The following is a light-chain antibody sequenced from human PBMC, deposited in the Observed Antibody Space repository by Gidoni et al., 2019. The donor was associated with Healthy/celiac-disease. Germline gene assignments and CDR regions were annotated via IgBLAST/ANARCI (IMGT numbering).Light chain of an antibody. CDR1: QSVSSY. CDR3: QQRSNWPPT. V-gene: IGKV3-11*01. CDR2: DAS. J-gene: IGKJ1*01. Sequence: FVLTHPPATLSLSPGERATLSCRASQSVSSYLAWYQQKPGQAPRLLIYDASNRATGIPARFSGSGSGTDFTLTISSLETEDFAVYYCQQRSNWPPTFGQGTKVEIK.